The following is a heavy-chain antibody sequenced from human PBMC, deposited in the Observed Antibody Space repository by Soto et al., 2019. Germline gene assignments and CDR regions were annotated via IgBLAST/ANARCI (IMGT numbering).Heavy chain of an antibody. V-gene: IGHV1-18*01. CDR3: AKRRGGNHDDWLDP. Sequence: ASVKVSCKASGYTFTSYGISWVRQAPGQGLEWMGWISAYNSNTNYAQKLQGRVTMTTDTSTSTAYMELRSLRSDDTAVYYCAKRRGGNHDDWLDPWGQGTLVTVSS. CDR2: ISAYNSNT. J-gene: IGHJ5*02. D-gene: IGHD2-15*01. CDR1: GYTFTSYG.